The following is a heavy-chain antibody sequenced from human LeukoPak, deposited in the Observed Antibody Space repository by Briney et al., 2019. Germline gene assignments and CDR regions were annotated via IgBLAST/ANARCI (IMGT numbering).Heavy chain of an antibody. CDR3: AKDFTNYPNYFDY. CDR1: GFTFSTYW. J-gene: IGHJ4*02. V-gene: IGHV3-23*01. D-gene: IGHD4/OR15-4a*01. CDR2: IRSSGANT. Sequence: GGSLRLSCAASGFTFSTYWMNWVRQAPGKGLEWVSGIRSSGANTYYADSVKGRFTISRDNSKNTLYLQMNSLRAEDTAIYYCAKDFTNYPNYFDYWGQGTLVTVSS.